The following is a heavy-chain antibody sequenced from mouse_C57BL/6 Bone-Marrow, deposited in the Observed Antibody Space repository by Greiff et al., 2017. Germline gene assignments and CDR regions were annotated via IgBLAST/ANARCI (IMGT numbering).Heavy chain of an antibody. V-gene: IGHV5-9-1*02. J-gene: IGHJ4*01. CDR3: FNTVVDYAMDY. CDR2: ISRGGDYI. Sequence: EVKVVESGEGLVKPGASLKLSCAASGFTFSSYAMSWVRQTPEKRLEWVAYISRGGDYIYYADTVKGRFTISRDNARNTLYLQRSRLKSEATAMYDAFNTVVDYAMDYWGQGTSVTVSS. CDR1: GFTFSSYA. D-gene: IGHD1-1*01.